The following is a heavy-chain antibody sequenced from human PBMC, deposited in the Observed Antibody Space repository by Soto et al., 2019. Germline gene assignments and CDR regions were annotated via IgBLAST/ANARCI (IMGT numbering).Heavy chain of an antibody. CDR3: AKDRAQADYGDDYYYYGMDV. Sequence: GGSLRLACAASGFTFSSYAMSWVRQAPGKGLEWVSAISGSGGSTYYADSVKGRFTISRDNSKNTLYLQMNSLRAEDTAVYYCAKDRAQADYGDDYYYYGMDVWGQGTTVTVSS. V-gene: IGHV3-23*01. CDR2: ISGSGGST. CDR1: GFTFSSYA. D-gene: IGHD4-17*01. J-gene: IGHJ6*02.